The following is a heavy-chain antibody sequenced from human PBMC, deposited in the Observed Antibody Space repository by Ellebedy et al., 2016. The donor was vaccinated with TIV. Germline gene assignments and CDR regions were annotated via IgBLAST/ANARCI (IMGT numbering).Heavy chain of an antibody. CDR3: AKQGPRGIDSFDLDS. J-gene: IGHJ4*02. D-gene: IGHD3-9*01. CDR1: GFLFSSYA. Sequence: GGSLRLXCAASGFLFSSYAMHWVRQAPGKGLEWVAVISYDGTKKYYGDSVKGRFTISRDNSNNTVQLQMSSPRPEDTAVYYCAKQGPRGIDSFDLDSWGQGTLVTVSS. V-gene: IGHV3-30*18. CDR2: ISYDGTKK.